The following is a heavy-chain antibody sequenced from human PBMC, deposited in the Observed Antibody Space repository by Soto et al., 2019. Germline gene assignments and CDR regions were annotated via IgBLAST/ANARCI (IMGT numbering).Heavy chain of an antibody. CDR1: GYTFTSYG. D-gene: IGHD3-3*01. V-gene: IGHV1-18*01. Sequence: VKVSCKASGYTFTSYGISWVRQAPGQGLEWMGWISAYNGNTNYAQKLQGRVTMTTDTSTSTAYMELRSLRSDDTAVYYCARDYYDFWSGYSLYYYYYGMDVWGQGTTVTVSS. CDR3: ARDYYDFWSGYSLYYYYYGMDV. J-gene: IGHJ6*02. CDR2: ISAYNGNT.